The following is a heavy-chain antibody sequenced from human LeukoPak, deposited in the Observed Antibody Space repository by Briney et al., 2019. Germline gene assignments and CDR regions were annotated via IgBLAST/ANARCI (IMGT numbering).Heavy chain of an antibody. Sequence: ASVKVSCRASGYIFTDYYMHWVRQAPGQGLEWMGWINPKSDGTKYAQNFQGRVTMTWDTSISTAYMEVSRLTSDDTAMFYCARDPPGTTAFDLWGQGTMVTVSS. CDR2: INPKSDGT. D-gene: IGHD1-1*01. V-gene: IGHV1-2*02. J-gene: IGHJ3*01. CDR3: ARDPPGTTAFDL. CDR1: GYIFTDYY.